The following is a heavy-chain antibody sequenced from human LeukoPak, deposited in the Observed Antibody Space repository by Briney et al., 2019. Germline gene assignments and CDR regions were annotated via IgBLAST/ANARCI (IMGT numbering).Heavy chain of an antibody. CDR2: ISSSGSTI. Sequence: GGSLRLSCAASGFTFSSYEMNWVRQAPGKGLEWVSYISSSGSTIYYADSVKGRFTISRDNAKNSLYLQMNSLRAEDTTVYYCARDPGGYMDVWGKGTTVTISS. CDR3: ARDPGGYMDV. J-gene: IGHJ6*03. D-gene: IGHD3-10*01. CDR1: GFTFSSYE. V-gene: IGHV3-48*03.